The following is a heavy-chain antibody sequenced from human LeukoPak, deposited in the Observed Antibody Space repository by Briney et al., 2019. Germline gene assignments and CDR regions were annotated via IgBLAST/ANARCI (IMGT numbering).Heavy chain of an antibody. CDR2: AYHTGST. V-gene: IGHV4-61*01. Sequence: PSETLSLTCTVSGDPVSRGSYYWSCIRPPPGKELEWIGNAYHTGSTNYNPALKSSVTISVDTSKTEFSLKMTSVTAADAAVYYCARGFGSGWYSRYDPWGQGTLVTVSS. CDR3: ARGFGSGWYSRYDP. D-gene: IGHD6-19*01. J-gene: IGHJ5*02. CDR1: GDPVSRGSYY.